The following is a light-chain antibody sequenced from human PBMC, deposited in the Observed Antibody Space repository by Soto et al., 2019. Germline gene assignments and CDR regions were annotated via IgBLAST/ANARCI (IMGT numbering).Light chain of an antibody. CDR2: SNN. J-gene: IGLJ2*01. CDR3: AAWDDSLNGPV. V-gene: IGLV1-44*01. Sequence: QPVLTQPPSASGTPGQRVTISCSGSSSNIGSNTVNWYQQLPGTAPKLLIYSNNQRPSGVPDRFSGSKSGTSASLAISGLQSEDEADYYCAAWDDSLNGPVFGGGTQLTAL. CDR1: SSNIGSNT.